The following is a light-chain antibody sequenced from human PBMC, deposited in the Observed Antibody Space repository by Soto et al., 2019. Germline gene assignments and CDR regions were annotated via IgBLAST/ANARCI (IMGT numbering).Light chain of an antibody. CDR2: GAS. CDR1: QRVSSD. Sequence: VVTESPSTLSVYQGKSTTLCCRARQRVSSDSAWYQQKPGQAPSLLIDGASTRATGIPARFSGSGSGTEFTLTISSLQSEDLALYYSQQYNNWPWTFGQGTKVDIK. J-gene: IGKJ1*01. V-gene: IGKV3-15*01. CDR3: QQYNNWPWT.